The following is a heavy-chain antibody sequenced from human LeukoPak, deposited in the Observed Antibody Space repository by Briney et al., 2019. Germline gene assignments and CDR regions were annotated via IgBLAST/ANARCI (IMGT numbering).Heavy chain of an antibody. J-gene: IGHJ5*02. CDR2: ISAYNGNT. D-gene: IGHD1-14*01. Sequence: GVSVKVSCKASGYTFTSYGISWVRQAPGQGLGWMGWISAYNGNTNYAQKLQGRVTMATDTSTSTAYMELRSLRSDDTAVYYCARTGSELDWFDPWGQGTLVTVSS. CDR1: GYTFTSYG. CDR3: ARTGSELDWFDP. V-gene: IGHV1-18*01.